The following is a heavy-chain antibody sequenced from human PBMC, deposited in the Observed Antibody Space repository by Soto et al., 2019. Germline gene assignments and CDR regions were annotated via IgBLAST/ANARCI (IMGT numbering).Heavy chain of an antibody. CDR1: GGSISSGDYY. CDR3: ARGREAGDCSSTSCYDYYYGMDV. CDR2: IYYSGST. V-gene: IGHV4-30-4*01. Sequence: SETLSLTCTVSGGSISSGDYYWGWIRQPPGKGLEWIGYIYYSGSTYYNPSLKSRVTISVDTSKNQFSLKLSSVTAADTAVYYCARGREAGDCSSTSCYDYYYGMDVWGQGTTVTVSS. D-gene: IGHD2-2*01. J-gene: IGHJ6*02.